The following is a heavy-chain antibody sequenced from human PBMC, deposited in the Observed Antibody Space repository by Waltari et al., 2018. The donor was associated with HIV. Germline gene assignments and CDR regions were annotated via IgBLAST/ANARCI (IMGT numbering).Heavy chain of an antibody. CDR1: GFTFSSYW. D-gene: IGHD1-26*01. CDR3: ARRRGSYCLDY. CDR2: RKQSGSEK. J-gene: IGHJ4*02. V-gene: IGHV3-7*01. Sequence: EGKLVESGGGLVQPGGSLRLSCAASGFTFSSYWMSWVRQAPGKGLEWVVNRKQSGSEKYYVDSVKGRFTISRANAKNSLYLQMNSLRAEDTAVYFCARRRGSYCLDYWGQGTLVTVSS.